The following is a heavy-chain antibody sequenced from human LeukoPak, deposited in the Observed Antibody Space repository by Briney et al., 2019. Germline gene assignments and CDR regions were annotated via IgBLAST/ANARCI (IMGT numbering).Heavy chain of an antibody. CDR2: IKSKTDGGTT. J-gene: IGHJ6*04. V-gene: IGHV3-15*01. CDR3: TTEGELTTYYYGMDV. CDR1: GFTFSSYS. Sequence: GGSLRFSCAASGFTFSSYSMNWVRQAPGKGLEWVGRIKSKTDGGTTDYAAPVKGRFTISRDDSKNTLYLQMNSLKTEDTAVYYCTTEGELTTYYYGMDVWGKGTTVTVSS. D-gene: IGHD1-7*01.